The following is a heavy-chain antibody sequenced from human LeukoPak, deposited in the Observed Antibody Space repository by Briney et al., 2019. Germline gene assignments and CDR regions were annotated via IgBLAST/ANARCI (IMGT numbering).Heavy chain of an antibody. Sequence: GGSLRLSCAASGFTFSSYAMNWVRQAPGEGLEWVSVISGSGGRTYYADSVKGRFTISRDNAKNTLYLQMNSLRAEDTAVYYCAKENYYGSGSCFDYWGQGTLVTVSS. CDR2: ISGSGGRT. CDR3: AKENYYGSGSCFDY. D-gene: IGHD3-10*01. CDR1: GFTFSSYA. V-gene: IGHV3-23*01. J-gene: IGHJ4*02.